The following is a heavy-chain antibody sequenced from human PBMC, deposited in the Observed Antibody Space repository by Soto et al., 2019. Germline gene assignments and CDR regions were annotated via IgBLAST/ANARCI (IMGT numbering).Heavy chain of an antibody. J-gene: IGHJ4*02. CDR2: INSDGSST. CDR3: VRTSLVVVAATREDY. D-gene: IGHD2-15*01. CDR1: GFTFSSYW. Sequence: GGSLRLSCAASGFTFSSYWMHWVRQAPGNGLVWVSRINSDGSSTSYADSVKGRFTISRDNAKNTLYLQMNSLRAEDTAVYYCVRTSLVVVAATREDYWGQGTLVTVSS. V-gene: IGHV3-74*01.